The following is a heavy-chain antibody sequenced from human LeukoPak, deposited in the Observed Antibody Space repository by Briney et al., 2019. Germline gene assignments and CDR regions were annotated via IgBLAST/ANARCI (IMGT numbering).Heavy chain of an antibody. V-gene: IGHV3-23*01. Sequence: GGSLRLSCAASGFTFSSYAMTWVRQAPDKGLEWVSAISGSDGSTYYADSVKGRFTISRDDSQNTLYLQMNSLSAEDTAVYYCAKVETSGGANCYALDYWGQGTLVTVSS. J-gene: IGHJ4*02. CDR3: AKVETSGGANCYALDY. CDR2: ISGSDGST. D-gene: IGHD2-2*01. CDR1: GFTFSSYA.